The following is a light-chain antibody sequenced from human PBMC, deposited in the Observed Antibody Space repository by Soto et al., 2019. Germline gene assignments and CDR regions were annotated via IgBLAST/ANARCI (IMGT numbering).Light chain of an antibody. CDR3: QQLNSYRT. J-gene: IGKJ1*01. CDR2: AAS. CDR1: QGISSY. V-gene: IGKV1-9*01. Sequence: DIQLTQSPSFLSASVGDRVTITCRASQGISSYLAWYQQKPGKAPKLLIYAASTLQSGVPSRFSGSGSGTEFTHTISSLQPEDFATYYCQQLNSYRTFGQGTKVEIK.